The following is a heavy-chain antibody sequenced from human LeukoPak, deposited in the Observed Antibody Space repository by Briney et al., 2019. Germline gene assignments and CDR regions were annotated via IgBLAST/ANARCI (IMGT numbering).Heavy chain of an antibody. V-gene: IGHV3-66*01. D-gene: IGHD3-10*01. Sequence: GGSLRLSCAASGFTVSSNYMNWVRQAPGKGLEWVSLISSGGTTYYTDSVKGRFTNSRDNSKSTLYLQMNSLRAEATAVYYCARDPSPVYYASGSSKYYYYGMDVWGPGTTVTVSS. CDR1: GFTVSSNY. CDR3: ARDPSPVYYASGSSKYYYYGMDV. CDR2: ISSGGTT. J-gene: IGHJ6*02.